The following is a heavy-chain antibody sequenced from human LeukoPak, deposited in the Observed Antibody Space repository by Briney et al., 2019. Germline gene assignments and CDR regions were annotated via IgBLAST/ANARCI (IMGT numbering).Heavy chain of an antibody. V-gene: IGHV3-30*18. CDR3: AKDRSYCSSTSCSHLDY. CDR1: GFTFSSYG. CDR2: ISYDGSNK. Sequence: QHWGSLRLSCAASGFTFSSYGMHWVRQAPGKGLEWVAVISYDGSNKYYADSVKGRFTISRDNSKNTLYLQMNSLRAEDTAVYYCAKDRSYCSSTSCSHLDYWGQGTLVTVSS. J-gene: IGHJ4*02. D-gene: IGHD2-2*01.